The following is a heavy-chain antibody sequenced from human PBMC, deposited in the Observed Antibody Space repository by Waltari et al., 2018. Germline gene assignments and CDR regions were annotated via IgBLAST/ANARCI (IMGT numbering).Heavy chain of an antibody. CDR1: GFSVTSNY. D-gene: IGHD1-1*01. Sequence: EVQLVESGGGLIHPGGSLRLSCAVSGFSVTSNYLTWLRQAPGKGLEWVAVLYSGGGTYYTDSVKGRFTISRDNSNNTLDLQMTGLRADDTAVYFCARLKQLVYYFDSWGQGTQVTVSS. J-gene: IGHJ4*02. CDR3: ARLKQLVYYFDS. CDR2: LYSGGGT. V-gene: IGHV3-53*01.